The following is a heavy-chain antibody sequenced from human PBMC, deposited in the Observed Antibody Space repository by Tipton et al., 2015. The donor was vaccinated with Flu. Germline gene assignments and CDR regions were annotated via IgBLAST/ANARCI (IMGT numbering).Heavy chain of an antibody. D-gene: IGHD2-21*01. CDR3: TAANVVSPYR. CDR1: GYSFTSYY. J-gene: IGHJ4*02. V-gene: IGHV5-10-1*01. Sequence: QLVQSGAEVKKPGESLRISCQGSGYSFTSYYISWVRQMPGKGLEWMGRIDPDDSDTEYSPSFQGHVTISAHKSISTASLQWNSRKTADTTMYYCTAANVVSPYRWGQGPLLTVSS. CDR2: IDPDDSDT.